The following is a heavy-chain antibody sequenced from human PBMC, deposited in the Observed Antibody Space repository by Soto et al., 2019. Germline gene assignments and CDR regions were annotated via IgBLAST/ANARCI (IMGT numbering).Heavy chain of an antibody. CDR1: GFTLSSYA. V-gene: IGHV3-30-3*01. Sequence: VGSLRLSCAASGFTLSSYAIHWVHQAPGKGLEWVTVISKGGSNLYFADSVKGRFTISRDNSKNTLYLQMNSLRSEDTAVYYCAREVEYTSAFGISSSFDYWGQGTLVTVSS. D-gene: IGHD6-19*01. CDR3: AREVEYTSAFGISSSFDY. CDR2: ISKGGSNL. J-gene: IGHJ4*02.